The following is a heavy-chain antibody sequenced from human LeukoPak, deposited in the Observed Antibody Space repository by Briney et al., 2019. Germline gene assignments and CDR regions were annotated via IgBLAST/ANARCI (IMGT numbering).Heavy chain of an antibody. CDR1: GGSISSYY. CDR2: IYYSGST. J-gene: IGHJ4*02. CDR3: ARVGYCSSTSCYRTAYFDY. D-gene: IGHD2-2*01. V-gene: IGHV4-59*01. Sequence: SETLSLTCTVSGGSISSYYWSWLRQPPGKGLEWIGYIYYSGSTNYNPSLKSRITISVDTSKNQFSLKLSSVTAADTAVYYCARVGYCSSTSCYRTAYFDYWGQGTLVTVSS.